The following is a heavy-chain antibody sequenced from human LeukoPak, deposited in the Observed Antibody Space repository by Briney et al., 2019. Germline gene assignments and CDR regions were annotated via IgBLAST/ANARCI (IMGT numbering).Heavy chain of an antibody. V-gene: IGHV3-7*01. CDR2: IKQDGSEK. CDR3: ARDYDFWSGYYRFYYYYGMDV. CDR1: GFTFSSYW. J-gene: IGHJ6*02. Sequence: PGGSLRLSCAASGFTFSSYWMSWVRQAPGKGLEWVANIKQDGSEKYYVDSVKGRFTISRDNAKNSLYLQMNSLRAEDTAVYYCARDYDFWSGYYRFYYYYGMDVWGQGTTVTVSS. D-gene: IGHD3-3*01.